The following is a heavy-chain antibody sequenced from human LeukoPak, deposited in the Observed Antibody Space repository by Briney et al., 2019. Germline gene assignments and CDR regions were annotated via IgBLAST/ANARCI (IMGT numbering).Heavy chain of an antibody. V-gene: IGHV3-30*04. Sequence: GGSLRLSCAASGFTFSAYAIHWVRQAPGKGLEWVAVISYDGNDKYYADSVKGRFTISRDNSKNTLYLQLNSLRPEDTGVYYCARGRGIAAAGSAWGQGTLVTVSS. J-gene: IGHJ5*02. CDR3: ARGRGIAAAGSA. CDR1: GFTFSAYA. D-gene: IGHD6-13*01. CDR2: ISYDGNDK.